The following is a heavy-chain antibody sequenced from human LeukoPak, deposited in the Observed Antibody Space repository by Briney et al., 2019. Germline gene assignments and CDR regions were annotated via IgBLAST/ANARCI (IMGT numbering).Heavy chain of an antibody. D-gene: IGHD6-13*01. CDR3: AAAAADNAVISHAFDI. J-gene: IGHJ3*02. V-gene: IGHV1-69*04. CDR1: GGTFSSYA. CDR2: IIPILGIA. Sequence: GAPVKVSCKASGGTFSSYAISWVRQAPGQGLEWMGRIIPILGIANYAQKFQGRVTITADKSTSTAYMELSSLRSEDTAVYYCAAAAADNAVISHAFDIWGQGTMVTVSS.